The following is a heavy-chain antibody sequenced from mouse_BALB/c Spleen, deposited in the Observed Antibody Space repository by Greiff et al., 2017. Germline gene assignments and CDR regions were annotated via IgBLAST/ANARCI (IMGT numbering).Heavy chain of an antibody. CDR1: GYTFTDYN. V-gene: IGHV1S29*02. Sequence: VQLQQSGPELVKPGASVKISCKASGYTFTDYNMHWVKQSHGKSLEWIGYIYPYNGGTGYNQKFKSKATLTVDNSSSTAYMELRSLTSEDSAVYYGARSGDNYGSSYLFAYWGQGTLVTVSA. D-gene: IGHD1-1*01. CDR2: IYPYNGGT. J-gene: IGHJ3*01. CDR3: ARSGDNYGSSYLFAY.